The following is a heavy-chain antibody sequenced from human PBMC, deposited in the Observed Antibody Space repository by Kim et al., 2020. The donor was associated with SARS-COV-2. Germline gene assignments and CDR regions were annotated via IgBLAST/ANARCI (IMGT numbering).Heavy chain of an antibody. Sequence: GGSLRLSCAASGFSFSNYAMAWVRQAPGKGLESVSGITGGDSKYYADSVKGRFSIYRDNSKKTVYLDVNSLRVEDTAVYYCAKDKISGDGYWYFDAWGRGTLVTVSS. CDR1: GFSFSNYA. D-gene: IGHD7-27*01. CDR2: ITGGDSK. V-gene: IGHV3-23*01. CDR3: AKDKISGDGYWYFDA. J-gene: IGHJ2*01.